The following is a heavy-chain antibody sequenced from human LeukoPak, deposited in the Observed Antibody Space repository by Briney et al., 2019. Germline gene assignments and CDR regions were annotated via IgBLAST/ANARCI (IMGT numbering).Heavy chain of an antibody. CDR3: ARVIVATYYFDY. D-gene: IGHD5-12*01. J-gene: IGHJ4*02. CDR1: GFTFSSYS. V-gene: IGHV3-21*01. CDR2: ISSSSSYI. Sequence: GGSLRLSCAASGFTFSSYSMNWVRQAPGKGLEWVSSISSSSSYIYYADSVKGGFTISRDNAKNSLYLQMNSLRAEDTAVYYCARVIVATYYFDYWGQGTLVTVSS.